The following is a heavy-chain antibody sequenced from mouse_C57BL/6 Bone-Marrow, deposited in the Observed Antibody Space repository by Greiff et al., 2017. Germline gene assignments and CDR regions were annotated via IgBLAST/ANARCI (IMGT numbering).Heavy chain of an antibody. D-gene: IGHD1-1*01. Sequence: ESGPGLVKPSQSLSLTCSVTGYSITSGYYWNWIRQFPGNKLEWMGYISYDGSNNYNPSLKNRISITRDTSKNQFFLKLNSVTTEDTATYYCARAIGYYYDSSPDFDAMDYWGQGTSVTVSS. J-gene: IGHJ4*01. CDR1: GYSITSGYY. CDR3: ARAIGYYYDSSPDFDAMDY. CDR2: ISYDGSN. V-gene: IGHV3-6*01.